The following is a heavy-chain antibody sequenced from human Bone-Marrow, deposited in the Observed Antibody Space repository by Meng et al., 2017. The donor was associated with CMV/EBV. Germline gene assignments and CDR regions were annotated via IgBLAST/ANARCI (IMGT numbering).Heavy chain of an antibody. Sequence: GSLRLSCTVSGGSISSYYWSWIRQPPGKGLEWIGYIYYSGSTNYNPSLKSRVTISVDTSKNQFSLKLSSVTAADTAVYYCAREKVVDFWSGYRSEGPFDPCGQGTLVVASS. J-gene: IGHJ5*02. CDR2: IYYSGST. CDR3: AREKVVDFWSGYRSEGPFDP. D-gene: IGHD3-3*01. V-gene: IGHV4-59*01. CDR1: GGSISSYY.